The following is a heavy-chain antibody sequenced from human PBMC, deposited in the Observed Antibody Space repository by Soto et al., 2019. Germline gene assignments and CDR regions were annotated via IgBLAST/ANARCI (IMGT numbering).Heavy chain of an antibody. CDR1: GGPFTSYY. Sequence: PSETLSLTCTVSGGPFTSYYWTWIRQPAGKGLEWIGRIYPSGSTNYNPSLKSRVTISVDTSKNQFSLKLRSVSTADTAVYYCARLGGVAARTFDYWGQGTLVTVSS. CDR3: ARLGGVAARTFDY. CDR2: IYPSGST. J-gene: IGHJ4*02. D-gene: IGHD6-6*01. V-gene: IGHV4-4*07.